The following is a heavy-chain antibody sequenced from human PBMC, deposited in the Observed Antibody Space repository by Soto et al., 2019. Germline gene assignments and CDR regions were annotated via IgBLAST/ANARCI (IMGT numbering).Heavy chain of an antibody. CDR1: GFTFNYYG. Sequence: QVQLVESGGGVVQPGRSLRLSCAASGFTFNYYGMHWVRQAPGKGLEWVAIIWYDGSDKYYADSVKGRFTISRDNSKNTLYLQMNSLRVEDTAVYYCAREYLGYCSSTSCPDAFDVWGQGTMVTVSS. V-gene: IGHV3-33*01. J-gene: IGHJ3*01. CDR3: AREYLGYCSSTSCPDAFDV. D-gene: IGHD2-2*01. CDR2: IWYDGSDK.